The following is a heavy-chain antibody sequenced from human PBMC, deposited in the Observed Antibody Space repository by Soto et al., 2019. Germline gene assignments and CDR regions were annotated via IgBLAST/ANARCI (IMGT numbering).Heavy chain of an antibody. CDR3: ASRGSSSWYTHYYGMDV. Sequence: PSDTLSLTCAVYGGSFSGYYWSWIRQPPGKGLEWIGEINHSGSTNYNPSLKSRVTISVDTSKNQFSLKLSSVTAADTAVYYCASRGSSSWYTHYYGMDVWGQGTTVTVSS. D-gene: IGHD6-13*01. CDR2: INHSGST. J-gene: IGHJ6*02. V-gene: IGHV4-34*01. CDR1: GGSFSGYY.